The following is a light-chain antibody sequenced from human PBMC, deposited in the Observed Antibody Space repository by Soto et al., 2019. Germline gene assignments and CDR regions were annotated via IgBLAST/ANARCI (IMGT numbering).Light chain of an antibody. CDR1: QSVSSN. J-gene: IGKJ5*01. CDR3: QQYNNWPPNT. V-gene: IGKV3-15*01. Sequence: EIVMTQSPATLSVSPGERATLSCRASQSVSSNLAWYQQKPGQAPRLLIYGASTRATGIPARFSGSGSGTEFTLTISSLQSEDFAVYYCQQYNNWPPNTFGQGPRLEIK. CDR2: GAS.